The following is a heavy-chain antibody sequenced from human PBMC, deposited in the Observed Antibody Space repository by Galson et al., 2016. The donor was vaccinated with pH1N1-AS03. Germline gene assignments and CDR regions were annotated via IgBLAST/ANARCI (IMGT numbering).Heavy chain of an antibody. V-gene: IGHV4-4*07. CDR3: ARGDPAVADFVY. CDR2: MDPTGRR. D-gene: IGHD6-19*01. J-gene: IGHJ4*02. CDR1: GGSLSGYF. Sequence: SETLSLTCRVSGGSLSGYFWTWIRQPAGKGLEWIGRMDPTGRRNYKSSLESRVSMSVDTSKNEISLRLTSVTAADTAMYYCARGDPAVADFVYWGQGTLVTVSS.